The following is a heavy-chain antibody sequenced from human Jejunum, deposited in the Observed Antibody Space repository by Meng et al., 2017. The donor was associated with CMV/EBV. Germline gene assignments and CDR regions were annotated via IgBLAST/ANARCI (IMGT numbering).Heavy chain of an antibody. J-gene: IGHJ4*02. CDR2: IYRDGTT. V-gene: IGHV4-34*01. Sequence: QAHLKLLGAGLLKPSETRSLTCCVYGESCSGNYWTWIRQPPGKGLEWIGEIYRDGTTNYDPSLKSRVTISVDSPKSQFSLNLTSLTAADTAVYYCVGATKANCWEVLNSWGQGTLVTVSS. CDR3: VGATKANCWEVLNS. CDR1: GESCSGNY. D-gene: IGHD2-2*01.